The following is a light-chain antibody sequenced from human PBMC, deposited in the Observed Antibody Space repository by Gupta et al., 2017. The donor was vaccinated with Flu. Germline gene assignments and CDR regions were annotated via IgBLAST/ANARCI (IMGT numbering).Light chain of an antibody. CDR1: QSISSY. J-gene: IGKJ1*01. Sequence: DIQMTQSPSSLSASVGDRVTITCRASQSISSYLNWYQQKPGKAPMLLIYAASSLQSGVPSRSSGSGSGTDFTLTISSLQPEDFATYYCQQSYSTPPTFGQGTKVEIK. V-gene: IGKV1-39*01. CDR3: QQSYSTPPT. CDR2: AAS.